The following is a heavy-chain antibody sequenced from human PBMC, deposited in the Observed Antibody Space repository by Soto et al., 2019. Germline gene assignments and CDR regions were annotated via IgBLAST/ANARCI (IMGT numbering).Heavy chain of an antibody. CDR1: GFTFSSYG. CDR2: ISRSSSYT. V-gene: IGHV3-21*05. J-gene: IGHJ4*02. D-gene: IGHD5-12*01. Sequence: GGSLRLSCAASGFTFSSYGMHWVRQAPGKGLEWVSYISRSSSYTYNADSVKGRFTISRDNAKNSLYLQMDSLRGEDTAFYFCARDHDEDFGYDLDYFDYWGQGTLVTVSS. CDR3: ARDHDEDFGYDLDYFDY.